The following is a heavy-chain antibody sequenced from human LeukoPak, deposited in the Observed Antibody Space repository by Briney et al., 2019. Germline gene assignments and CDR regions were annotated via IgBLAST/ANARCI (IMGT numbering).Heavy chain of an antibody. J-gene: IGHJ3*02. Sequence: GGSLRLSCAASGFTFSSYSMNWVRQAPGKGLEWVSSISSSSSYIYYADSVKGRFTISRDSAKNSLYLQMNSLRAEDTAVYYCARVVVDYGDYGGAFDIWGQGTMVTVSS. CDR2: ISSSSSYI. V-gene: IGHV3-21*01. D-gene: IGHD4-17*01. CDR3: ARVVVDYGDYGGAFDI. CDR1: GFTFSSYS.